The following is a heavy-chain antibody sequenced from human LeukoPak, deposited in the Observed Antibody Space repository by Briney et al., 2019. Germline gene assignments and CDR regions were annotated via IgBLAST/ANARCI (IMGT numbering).Heavy chain of an antibody. V-gene: IGHV3-23*01. Sequence: GGSLRLSCAASGFTFSSYAMSWVRQAPGKGLEWVSAISGSGGSTYYADSVKGRFTISRDNSKNTLYLQMNSLRAEDTAVYYCAKGCYYQDSSGYSPLGYWGQGTLVTVSS. D-gene: IGHD3-22*01. CDR3: AKGCYYQDSSGYSPLGY. CDR1: GFTFSSYA. CDR2: ISGSGGST. J-gene: IGHJ4*01.